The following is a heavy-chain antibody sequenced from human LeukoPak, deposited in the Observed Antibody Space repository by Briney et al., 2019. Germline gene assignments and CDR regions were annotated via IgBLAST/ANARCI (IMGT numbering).Heavy chain of an antibody. V-gene: IGHV3-11*01. CDR1: GFTFSDYY. D-gene: IGHD6-19*01. CDR3: ARDAPCYGVGSTAIAVAGTAGGYYYYGMDV. J-gene: IGHJ6*02. CDR2: ISSSGSTI. Sequence: GGSLRLSCAASGFTFSDYYMSWIRQAPGKGLEWVSYISSSGSTIYYADSVKGRFIISRDNAKNSLYLQMNSLRAEDTAVYYCARDAPCYGVGSTAIAVAGTAGGYYYYGMDVWGQGTTVTVSS.